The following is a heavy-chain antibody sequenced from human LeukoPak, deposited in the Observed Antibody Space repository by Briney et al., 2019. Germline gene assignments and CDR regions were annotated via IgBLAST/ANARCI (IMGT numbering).Heavy chain of an antibody. Sequence: SETLSLTCTVSGGSISSYYWSWIRQPPGKGLEWIGYIYYSGSTNYNPSLKSRVTISVDTSKNQFSLKLSSVTAADTAVYYCARGREYYGSGSYYRVLYGMDVWGQGTTVTVSS. D-gene: IGHD3-10*01. CDR2: IYYSGST. CDR1: GGSISSYY. CDR3: ARGREYYGSGSYYRVLYGMDV. V-gene: IGHV4-59*08. J-gene: IGHJ6*02.